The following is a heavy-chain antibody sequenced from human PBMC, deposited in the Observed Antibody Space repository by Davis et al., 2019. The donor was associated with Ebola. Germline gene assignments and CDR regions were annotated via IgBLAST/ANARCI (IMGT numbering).Heavy chain of an antibody. CDR1: GFTLSNYD. J-gene: IGHJ4*02. D-gene: IGHD2-15*01. CDR2: FSNSGSNT. V-gene: IGHV3-23*01. CDR3: AKEGVEKDYFDY. Sequence: GESLKISCAASGFTLSNYDMSWVRQAPGKALEWVSVFSNSGSNTYYADSVKGRFTISRDNSKNTPYLQINSLRAEDTAVYYCAKEGVEKDYFDYWGQGTLVTVSS.